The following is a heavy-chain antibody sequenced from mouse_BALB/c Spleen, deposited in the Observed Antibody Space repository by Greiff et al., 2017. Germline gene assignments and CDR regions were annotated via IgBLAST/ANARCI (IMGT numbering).Heavy chain of an antibody. CDR3: ARSYYRYDGARDY. Sequence: VKLMESGPGLVAPSQSLSFTCTVSGFSLTSYGVHWVRQPPGKGLEWLGVIWAGGSTNYNSALMSRLSISKDNSKSQVFLKMNSLQTDDTAMYYCARSYYRYDGARDYWGQGTSVTVSS. CDR2: IWAGGST. D-gene: IGHD2-14*01. V-gene: IGHV2-9*02. J-gene: IGHJ4*01. CDR1: GFSLTSYG.